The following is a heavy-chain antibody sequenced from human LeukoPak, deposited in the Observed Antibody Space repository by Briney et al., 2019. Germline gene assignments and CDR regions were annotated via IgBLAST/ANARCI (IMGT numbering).Heavy chain of an antibody. CDR1: GFTFSSYG. D-gene: IGHD2-15*01. V-gene: IGHV3-30*02. J-gene: IGHJ4*02. Sequence: PGGSLRLSCAASGFTFSSYGMHWVRQAPGKGLEWVAFIRYDGSNKYYADSVKGRFTISRDNSKNTLYLQMNSLRSDDTAVYYCARGSVVAATPGPGSFDYWGQGTLVTVSS. CDR3: ARGSVVAATPGPGSFDY. CDR2: IRYDGSNK.